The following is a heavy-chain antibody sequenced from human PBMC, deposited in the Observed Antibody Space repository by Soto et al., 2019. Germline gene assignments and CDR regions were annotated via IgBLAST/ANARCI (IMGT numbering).Heavy chain of an antibody. CDR3: AKKSAKYQLLFSGMDV. Sequence: GSLRLSCAASGFSFSSYGMHWVRQAPGKGLEWVAVISYDGSNKYYADSVKGRFTISRDNSKNTLYLQMNSLRAEDTAVYYCAKKSAKYQLLFSGMDVWGQGTTVTVSS. J-gene: IGHJ6*02. CDR1: GFSFSSYG. D-gene: IGHD2-2*01. CDR2: ISYDGSNK. V-gene: IGHV3-30*18.